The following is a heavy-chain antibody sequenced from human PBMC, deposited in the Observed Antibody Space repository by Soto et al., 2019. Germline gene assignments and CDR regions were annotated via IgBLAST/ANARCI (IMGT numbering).Heavy chain of an antibody. D-gene: IGHD2-2*01. J-gene: IGHJ6*03. Sequence: ASVKVSCKASGGTFSSYTISWVRQAPGQGLEWMGRIIPILGIANYAQKFQGRVTITADKSTSTAYMELSSLRSEDTAVYYCARGDSDPLYCSSTSCYPPLGYYYYMDVWGKGTTVTVSS. CDR3: ARGDSDPLYCSSTSCYPPLGYYYYMDV. V-gene: IGHV1-69*02. CDR1: GGTFSSYT. CDR2: IIPILGIA.